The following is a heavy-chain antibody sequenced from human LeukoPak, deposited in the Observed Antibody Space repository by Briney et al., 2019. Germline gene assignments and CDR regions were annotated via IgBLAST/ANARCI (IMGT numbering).Heavy chain of an antibody. CDR1: GGTFSSYA. CDR2: ITPIFGTA. V-gene: IGHV1-69*13. CDR3: ARESTYYDYVWGSYRQGRYFDY. Sequence: GASVKVSCKASGGTFSSYAISWVRQAPGQGLEWMGGITPIFGTANYAQKFQGRVTITADESTSTAYMELSSLRSEDTAVYYCARESTYYDYVWGSYRQGRYFDYWGQGTLVTVSS. J-gene: IGHJ4*02. D-gene: IGHD3-16*02.